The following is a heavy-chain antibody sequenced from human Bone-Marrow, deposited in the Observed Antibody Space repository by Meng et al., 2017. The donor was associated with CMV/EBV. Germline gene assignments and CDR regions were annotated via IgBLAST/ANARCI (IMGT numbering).Heavy chain of an antibody. V-gene: IGHV3-23*01. CDR2: ISGSGGSS. J-gene: IGHJ6*02. CDR3: AISLRGGFYYNDMDV. CDR1: GLTFSNYA. Sequence: SGLTFSNYAMNWVRQAPGKGLEWVSRISGSGGSSAYEDSVKGRFTISRDNSKNTLYLQMNSLRAEDTAVYYCAISLRGGFYYNDMDVWGQGTTVTVSS.